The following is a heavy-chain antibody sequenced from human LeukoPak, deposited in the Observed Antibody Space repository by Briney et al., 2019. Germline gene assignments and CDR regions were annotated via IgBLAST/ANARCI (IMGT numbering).Heavy chain of an antibody. CDR2: IYYSGGT. Sequence: PSETLSLTCTVSGGSISGSYWSWIRQPPGKGLEWVAYIYYSGGTNYNPSLKSRVTISVDTSKNQFSLRLTSVTAADTAVYYCARLQGDSTAVFDYWSRGTLVSVSS. CDR1: GGSISGSY. V-gene: IGHV4-59*13. CDR3: ARLQGDSTAVFDY. J-gene: IGHJ4*02. D-gene: IGHD2-21*01.